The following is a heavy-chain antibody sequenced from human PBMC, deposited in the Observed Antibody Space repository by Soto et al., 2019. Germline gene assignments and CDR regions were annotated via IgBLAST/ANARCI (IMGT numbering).Heavy chain of an antibody. D-gene: IGHD3-10*01. V-gene: IGHV5-10-1*01. CDR2: IDPSDSYT. CDR3: ASWPNYYGSGSYYNPVTNYYYGMDV. Sequence: PGESLKISCKGSGYSFTSYWISWVRQMPGKGLEWMGRIDPSDSYTNYSPSFQGHVTISADKSISTAYLQWSSLKASDTAMYYCASWPNYYGSGSYYNPVTNYYYGMDVWGQGTTVTVSS. J-gene: IGHJ6*02. CDR1: GYSFTSYW.